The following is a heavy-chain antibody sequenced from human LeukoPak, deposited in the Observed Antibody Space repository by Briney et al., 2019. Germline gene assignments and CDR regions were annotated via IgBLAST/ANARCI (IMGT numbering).Heavy chain of an antibody. J-gene: IGHJ4*02. CDR2: IYYSGST. Sequence: PSETLSLTCTVSGGSISSSSYYWGWIRQPPGKGLEWIGSIYYSGSTYYNPSLKSRVTISVDTSKNPFSLKLSSLTSADTAVYYCARLVGDIVVVPAAIGPYYFDYWGQGTLVTVSS. CDR1: GGSISSSSYY. CDR3: ARLVGDIVVVPAAIGPYYFDY. D-gene: IGHD2-2*01. V-gene: IGHV4-39*01.